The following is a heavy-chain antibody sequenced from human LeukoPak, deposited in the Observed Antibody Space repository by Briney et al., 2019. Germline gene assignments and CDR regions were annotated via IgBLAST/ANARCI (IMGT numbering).Heavy chain of an antibody. CDR2: IYYSGST. D-gene: IGHD4-23*01. CDR3: AGLAVVSRGWWFYP. J-gene: IGHJ5*02. Sequence: SETLSLTCTVPGGSISSYYWSWIRQPPGKGLEWIGYIYYSGSTNYNPSLKSRVTISVDTSKNQFSLKLSSVTAADTAVYYCAGLAVVSRGWWFYPWGQGTLVTVSS. V-gene: IGHV4-59*08. CDR1: GGSISSYY.